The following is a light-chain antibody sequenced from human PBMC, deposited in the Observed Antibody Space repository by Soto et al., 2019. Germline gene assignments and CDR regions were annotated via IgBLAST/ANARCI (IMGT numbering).Light chain of an antibody. V-gene: IGKV3-15*01. CDR3: QQYNNWPWT. CDR2: GAS. J-gene: IGKJ1*01. CDR1: QSVSSN. Sequence: EIVMTQSPATLSVSPGARATLSCRASQSVSSNLAWYQQKPGQAPRLLIYGASTRAPGFPARFSGSGSGTDFTLTISSLQSEDFAVYYCQQYNNWPWTFGQGTKVDIK.